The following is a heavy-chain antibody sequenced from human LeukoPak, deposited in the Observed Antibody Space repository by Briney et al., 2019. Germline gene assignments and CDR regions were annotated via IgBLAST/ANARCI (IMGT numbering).Heavy chain of an antibody. V-gene: IGHV3-9*01. CDR3: AKDAGPILTGPPTHNWFDP. J-gene: IGHJ5*02. D-gene: IGHD3-9*01. CDR1: GFTFDDYA. CDR2: ISWNSGSI. Sequence: PGGSLRLSCAASGFTFDDYAMHWVRQAPGKGLEWVSGISWNSGSIGYADSVKGRFTISRDNAKNSLYLQMNSLRAEDTAVYYCAKDAGPILTGPPTHNWFDPWGQGTLDTVSS.